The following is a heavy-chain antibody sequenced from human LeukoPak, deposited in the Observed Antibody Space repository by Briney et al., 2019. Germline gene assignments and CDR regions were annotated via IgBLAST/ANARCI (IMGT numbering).Heavy chain of an antibody. Sequence: GGSLRLYCAGTGFTCSSYSMNWVRQAPGKGWEGVTTINSSSRNIYYADSVKPRSTISTDNAKNSLYLQMNSLRSEDTAVYYCARLLFGVVFDYWGQGTLVTVSS. CDR1: GFTCSSYS. CDR2: INSSSRNI. J-gene: IGHJ4*02. V-gene: IGHV3-21*01. D-gene: IGHD3-3*01. CDR3: ARLLFGVVFDY.